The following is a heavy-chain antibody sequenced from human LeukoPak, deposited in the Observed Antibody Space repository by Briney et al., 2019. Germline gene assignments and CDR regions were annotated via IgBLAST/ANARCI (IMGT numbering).Heavy chain of an antibody. D-gene: IGHD2-21*02. CDR2: INQDGSEK. V-gene: IGHV3-7*01. J-gene: IGHJ4*02. Sequence: PGGSLRLSCAASGFTFSSYWMSWVRQAPGKGLEWVANINQDGSEKYYVDSVKGRFTISRDNAKNSLYLQMNSLRAEDTAVYYCATTRAYCGGDCPYYFDYWGQGTLVTVSS. CDR1: GFTFSSYW. CDR3: ATTRAYCGGDCPYYFDY.